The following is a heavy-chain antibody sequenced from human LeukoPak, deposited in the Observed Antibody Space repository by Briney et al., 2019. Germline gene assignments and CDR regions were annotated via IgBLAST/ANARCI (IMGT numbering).Heavy chain of an antibody. V-gene: IGHV1-69*04. Sequence: SVKVSCTASGGTFSSYAISWVRQAPGQGLEWMGRIIPILGIANYAQKFQGRVTITADKSTSTAYMELSSLRSEDTAVYYCATSRTQDSGSSWIGYWGQGTLVTVSS. J-gene: IGHJ4*02. D-gene: IGHD1-26*01. CDR2: IIPILGIA. CDR1: GGTFSSYA. CDR3: ATSRTQDSGSSWIGY.